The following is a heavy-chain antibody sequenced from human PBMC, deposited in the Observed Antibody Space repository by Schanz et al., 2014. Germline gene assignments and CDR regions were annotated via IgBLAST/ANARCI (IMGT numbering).Heavy chain of an antibody. J-gene: IGHJ4*02. CDR2: INTGSNYI. CDR3: ARDFHGYGPHLDY. CDR1: GITFSSHS. D-gene: IGHD5-12*01. V-gene: IGHV3-48*01. Sequence: DVQLLESGGGLVQPGGSLRLSCAASGITFSSHSFNWVRQAPGKGLEWISFINTGSNYINYADSVKGRFTISRDNSKNTLYLQLNSLRAEDTAVYYCARDFHGYGPHLDYWGQGSLVTVSS.